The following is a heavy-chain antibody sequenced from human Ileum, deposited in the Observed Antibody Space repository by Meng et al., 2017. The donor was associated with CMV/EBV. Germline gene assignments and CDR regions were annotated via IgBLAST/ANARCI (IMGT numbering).Heavy chain of an antibody. CDR3: ARGSNGSSSGCRGGAQTWFDP. Sequence: GGSLRLSCEASGFIFSRWAMHWVRQAPGKGLEWAADISNDGNNNYCADSVKGRFTISRDNSKNTLYLQMNSLRPEDTAIYYCARGSNGSSSGCRGGAQTWFDPWGQGTLVTVSS. D-gene: IGHD3-22*01. J-gene: IGHJ5*02. CDR2: ISNDGNNN. CDR1: GFIFSRWA. V-gene: IGHV3-30-3*01.